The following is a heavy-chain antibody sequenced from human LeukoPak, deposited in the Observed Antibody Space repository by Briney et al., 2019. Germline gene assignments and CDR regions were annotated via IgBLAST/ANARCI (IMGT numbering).Heavy chain of an antibody. Sequence: GGSLRLSCAASGFTFSKYWMHWVRQAPGKGLVWVSRINSDGSSTSYADSVKGRFTISRDTAKNTLYLQMNSLRDEDAAVYFCARGGSRPLDYWGQGTLVTVSS. CDR3: ARGGSRPLDY. J-gene: IGHJ4*02. V-gene: IGHV3-74*01. CDR1: GFTFSKYW. D-gene: IGHD3-10*01. CDR2: INSDGSST.